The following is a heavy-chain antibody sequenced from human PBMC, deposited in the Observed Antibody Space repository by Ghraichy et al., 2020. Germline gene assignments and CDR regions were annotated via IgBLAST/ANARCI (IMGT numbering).Heavy chain of an antibody. D-gene: IGHD2-15*01. CDR2: ISGYNDNT. V-gene: IGHV1-18*01. J-gene: IGHJ4*02. Sequence: ASVKVSCKGSGYTFSTYGINWVRQAPGQGLEWMGWISGYNDNTNYAQRLQGRVTLTIDTSTSTAYMELRSLRSDDTAVYYCARVVVAAAPRPDYWGQGTLVSVSS. CDR1: GYTFSTYG. CDR3: ARVVVAAAPRPDY.